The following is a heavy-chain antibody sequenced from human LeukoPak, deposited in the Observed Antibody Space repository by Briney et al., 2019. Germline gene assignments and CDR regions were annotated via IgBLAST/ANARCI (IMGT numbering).Heavy chain of an antibody. Sequence: PGGSLRLSCAASGFTFSSDGMHWVRQAPGKGLEWVANMKGDGSEIHYVDSVKGRFTISRDNAKNSLSLQMNSLRPEDTAVYYCARPAYTAAYDLWGQGTMVTVSS. CDR1: GFTFSSDG. CDR3: ARPAYTAAYDL. V-gene: IGHV3-7*01. J-gene: IGHJ3*01. CDR2: MKGDGSEI. D-gene: IGHD3-16*01.